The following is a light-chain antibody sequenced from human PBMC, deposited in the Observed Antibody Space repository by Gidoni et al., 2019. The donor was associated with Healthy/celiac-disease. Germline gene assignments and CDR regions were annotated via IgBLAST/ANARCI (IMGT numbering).Light chain of an antibody. CDR2: YDS. J-gene: IGLJ2*01. Sequence: SYLLTQPPSLSLAPGKTARITCGGNNIGTKSVHWYQHKPGQAPVLVIYYDSDRPSGIPERFSGSNSGNTATLTISRVEAGDEADYYCQVWDSSSDVVFGGGTKLTVL. CDR1: NIGTKS. V-gene: IGLV3-21*04. CDR3: QVWDSSSDVV.